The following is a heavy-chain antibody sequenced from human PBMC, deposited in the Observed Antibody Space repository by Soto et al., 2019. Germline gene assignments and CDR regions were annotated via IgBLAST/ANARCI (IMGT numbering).Heavy chain of an antibody. CDR1: GYTFTSYG. CDR3: ARDLLHVYDSSGYSVDY. D-gene: IGHD3-22*01. CDR2: ISAYNGNT. V-gene: IGHV1-18*04. Sequence: QVQLVQSGAEVKKPGASVKVSCKASGYTFTSYGISWVRQAPGQGLEWMGWISAYNGNTNYVQKLQGRVTMTTDTSTSTAYMELRSLRSDDTAVYYCARDLLHVYDSSGYSVDYWGQGTLVTVSS. J-gene: IGHJ4*02.